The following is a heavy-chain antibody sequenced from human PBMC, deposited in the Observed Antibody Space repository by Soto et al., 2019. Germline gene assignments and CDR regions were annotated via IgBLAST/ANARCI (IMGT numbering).Heavy chain of an antibody. J-gene: IGHJ4*02. Sequence: PGGSLRLSCAASGFTFSTYSMNWVRQAPGRGLEWVSSISSSSNYIYYGDAVKGRCTISRDNAKNLVYLHMSSLRAEDTALYYCARDQGTVVPSYFDSWGRGILVTVS. V-gene: IGHV3-21*06. D-gene: IGHD1-26*01. CDR1: GFTFSTYS. CDR3: ARDQGTVVPSYFDS. CDR2: ISSSSNYI.